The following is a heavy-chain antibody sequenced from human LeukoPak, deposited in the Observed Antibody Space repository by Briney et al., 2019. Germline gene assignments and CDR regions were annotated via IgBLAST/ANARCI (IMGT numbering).Heavy chain of an antibody. J-gene: IGHJ4*02. Sequence: SETLSLTCSVSGGSVSRDYWSWIRQPPGKRLEWLGYIYNIEGTNYNPSLKSRVSISVDTSKNQFSLMLTSVTAADTAVYYCAREAVAGTLDYWGQGALVTVSS. V-gene: IGHV4-59*02. CDR2: IYNIEGT. D-gene: IGHD6-19*01. CDR1: GGSVSRDY. CDR3: AREAVAGTLDY.